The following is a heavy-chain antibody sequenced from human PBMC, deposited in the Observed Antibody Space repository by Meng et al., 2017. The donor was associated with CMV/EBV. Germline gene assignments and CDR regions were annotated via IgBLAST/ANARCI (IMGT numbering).Heavy chain of an antibody. J-gene: IGHJ4*02. D-gene: IGHD3-22*01. Sequence: GESLKISCAASGFTFSGYSMNWVRQAPGKGLEWVSSISSSSSYIYYADSVKGRFTISRDNAKNSLYLQMNSLRAEDTAVYYCARVAVPSGQPHYYDSSGYYLKGLLDYWGQGTLVTVSS. CDR2: ISSSSSYI. CDR3: ARVAVPSGQPHYYDSSGYYLKGLLDY. CDR1: GFTFSGYS. V-gene: IGHV3-21*01.